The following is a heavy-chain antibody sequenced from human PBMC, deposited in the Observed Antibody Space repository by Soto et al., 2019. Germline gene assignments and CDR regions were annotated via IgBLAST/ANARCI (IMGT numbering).Heavy chain of an antibody. CDR2: ISYDGSNK. J-gene: IGHJ4*02. CDR1: GFTFSSYA. V-gene: IGHV3-30-3*01. D-gene: IGHD5-18*01. CDR3: ARDLLTDSYGHGDY. Sequence: GGSLRLSCAASGFTFSSYAMHWVRQAPGKGLEWVAVISYDGSNKYYADSVKGRFTISRDNSKNTLYLQMNSLRAEDTAVYYCARDLLTDSYGHGDYWGQGTLVTVSS.